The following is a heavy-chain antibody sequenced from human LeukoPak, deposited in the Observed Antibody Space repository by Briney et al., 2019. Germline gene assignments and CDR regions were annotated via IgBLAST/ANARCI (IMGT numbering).Heavy chain of an antibody. D-gene: IGHD3-22*01. Sequence: ASVKVSCKASGYTFTSYGISWVRQAHGQGIEWMGRINPKSGGTNYAKKFQGRVTMTRDTSISTAYMELSRLRSDDTAVYYCARDPGHTYYYDSSGYKAFDIWGQGTMVTVSS. CDR2: INPKSGGT. CDR3: ARDPGHTYYYDSSGYKAFDI. J-gene: IGHJ3*02. V-gene: IGHV1-2*06. CDR1: GYTFTSYG.